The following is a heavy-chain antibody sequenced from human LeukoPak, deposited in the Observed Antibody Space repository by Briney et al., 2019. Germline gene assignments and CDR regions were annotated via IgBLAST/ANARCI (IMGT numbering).Heavy chain of an antibody. CDR2: IYPGDSDT. D-gene: IGHD3-3*01. V-gene: IGHV5-51*01. CDR1: GYSFISYW. J-gene: IGHJ5*02. Sequence: GESLKISCKGSGYSFISYWIGWVRQMPGKGLEWMGIIYPGDSDTRYSPSFQGQVTISADKSISTAYLQWSSLKASDTAMYYCARHMDPWPPLHTIFGVGGDWFDPWGQGTLVTVSS. CDR3: ARHMDPWPPLHTIFGVGGDWFDP.